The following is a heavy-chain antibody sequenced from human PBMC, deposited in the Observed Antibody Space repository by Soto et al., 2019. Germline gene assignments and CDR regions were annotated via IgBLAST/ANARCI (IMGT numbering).Heavy chain of an antibody. J-gene: IGHJ4*02. CDR1: GFTFSSYG. CDR2: IWYDGSNK. D-gene: IGHD3-10*01. CDR3: ARETSWTSMVASAGVDY. Sequence: VGSLRLSGAASGFTFSSYGMHWVRQAPGKGLEWVAVIWYDGSNKYYADSVKGRFTISRDNSKNTLYLQMNSLRAEDTAVYYCARETSWTSMVASAGVDYWGQGTLVTVSS. V-gene: IGHV3-33*01.